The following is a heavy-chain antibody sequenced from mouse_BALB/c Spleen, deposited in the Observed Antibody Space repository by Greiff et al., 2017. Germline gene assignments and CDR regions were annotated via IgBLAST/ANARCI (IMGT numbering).Heavy chain of an antibody. D-gene: IGHD4-1*01. CDR2: IDTSDSYT. V-gene: IGHV1-69*01. CDR3: ARGGLTGTSWFAY. Sequence: QVQLQQPGAELVMPGASVKMSCKASGYTFTDYWMHWVKQRPGQGLEWIGAIDTSDSYTSYNQKFKGKATLTVDESSSTAYMQLSSLTSEDSAVYYGARGGLTGTSWFAYWGQGTLVTVSA. J-gene: IGHJ3*01. CDR1: GYTFTDYW.